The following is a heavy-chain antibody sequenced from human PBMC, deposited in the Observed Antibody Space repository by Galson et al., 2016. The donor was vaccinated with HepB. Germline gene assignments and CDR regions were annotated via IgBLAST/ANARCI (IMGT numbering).Heavy chain of an antibody. CDR1: GGTFSTYG. J-gene: IGHJ6*02. CDR3: ARDMGASVAFDGVATIETGLEYYYAMDV. CDR2: IIPILTTP. Sequence: SVKVSCKASGGTFSTYGFSWLRQARGQGLEWMGGIIPILTTPNYAQKFQGRVTITADESTSTAYMELSSLRSDDTAVYYCARDMGASVAFDGVATIETGLEYYYAMDVWGQGTTVTVSS. V-gene: IGHV1-69*13. D-gene: IGHD5-12*01.